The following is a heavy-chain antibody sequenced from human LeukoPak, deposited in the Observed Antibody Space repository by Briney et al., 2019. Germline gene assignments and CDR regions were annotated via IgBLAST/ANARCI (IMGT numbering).Heavy chain of an antibody. J-gene: IGHJ6*03. CDR2: ISIRSDTI. CDR1: GFTFSSYS. V-gene: IGHV3-48*04. D-gene: IGHD6-19*01. Sequence: GGSLRLSCAASGFTFSSYSMNWVRQARGRGLEWVSYISIRSDTIYYADSLKGRFTISRDNAKNSLYLQMNSLRAEDTAVYYCARDLPVPGIAVAGGMDVWGKGTTVTVSS. CDR3: ARDLPVPGIAVAGGMDV.